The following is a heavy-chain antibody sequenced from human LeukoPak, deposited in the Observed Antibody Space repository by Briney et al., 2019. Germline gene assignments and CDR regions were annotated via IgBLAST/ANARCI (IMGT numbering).Heavy chain of an antibody. CDR1: GFTFSSYA. CDR2: VTGGGGTT. D-gene: IGHD6-19*01. J-gene: IGHJ4*02. V-gene: IGHV3-23*01. CDR3: AKGTSGWYWRFDY. Sequence: PGGSLRLSCAASGFTFSSYAMSWVRQAPGKGLEWVSGVTGGGGTTKYADSVKGRFTISRDNSKNTLYLQMNSLRADDTAVYFCAKGTSGWYWRFDYWGQGTLVTVSS.